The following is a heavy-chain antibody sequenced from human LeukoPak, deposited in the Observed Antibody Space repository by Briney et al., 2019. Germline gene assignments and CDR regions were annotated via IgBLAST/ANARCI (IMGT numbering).Heavy chain of an antibody. V-gene: IGHV3-23*01. CDR1: GFTFSRYG. CDR3: AKDDRWLQFCC. J-gene: IGHJ4*02. CDR2: ISGSGGRT. D-gene: IGHD5-24*01. Sequence: GGSLRPSCAASGFTFSRYGMSWVRRAPGKGLEWVSAISGSGGRTYYADSVKGRFTISRDNSKNTLYLQMDSLRAEDTAVYNCAKDDRWLQFCCWGQGTLVTVSA.